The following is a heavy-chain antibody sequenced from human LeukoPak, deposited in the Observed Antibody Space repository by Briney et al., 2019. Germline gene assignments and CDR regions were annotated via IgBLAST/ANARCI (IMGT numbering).Heavy chain of an antibody. J-gene: IGHJ6*02. CDR1: GFTFSSYA. CDR2: ISGSGGST. CDR3: AKVHYYDSSGYHDAYYYGMDV. D-gene: IGHD3-22*01. V-gene: IGHV3-23*01. Sequence: GGSLRLSCAASGFTFSSYAMSWVRQAPGKGLEWVSAISGSGGSTYYADSVKGRFTISRDNSKNTLYLQMNSLRAEDTAVYYCAKVHYYDSSGYHDAYYYGMDVWGQGTTVTVSS.